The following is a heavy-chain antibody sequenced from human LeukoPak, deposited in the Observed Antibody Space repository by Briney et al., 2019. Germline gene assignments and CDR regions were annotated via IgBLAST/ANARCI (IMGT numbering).Heavy chain of an antibody. CDR3: AKDACGGDCYSGYYFDY. V-gene: IGHV3-74*01. CDR1: GFTFSSYW. J-gene: IGHJ4*02. Sequence: GGSLRLSCAASGFTFSSYWMHWVRQAPGKGLVWVSRINSDGSSTSYADSVKGRFTISRGNSKNTLYLQMNSLRAEDTAVYYCAKDACGGDCYSGYYFDYWGQGTLVTVSS. CDR2: INSDGSST. D-gene: IGHD2-21*02.